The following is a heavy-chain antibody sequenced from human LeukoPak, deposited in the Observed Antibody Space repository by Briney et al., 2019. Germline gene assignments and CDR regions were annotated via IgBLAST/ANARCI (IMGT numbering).Heavy chain of an antibody. CDR2: ISGSGDST. J-gene: IGHJ4*02. Sequence: GGSLRLSCAASGFTFNNYAMTWVRQAPGKGLEWVSTISGSGDSTHYADSVKGRFTISRDNSKNTLYMQMNSLRDEDTAVYYCVKGCSYTGCYTSDYWGQGTLVTVSS. V-gene: IGHV3-23*01. D-gene: IGHD2-2*02. CDR1: GFTFNNYA. CDR3: VKGCSYTGCYTSDY.